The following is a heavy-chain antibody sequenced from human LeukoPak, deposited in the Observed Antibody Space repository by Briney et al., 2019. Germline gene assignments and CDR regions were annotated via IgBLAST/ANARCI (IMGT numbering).Heavy chain of an antibody. CDR2: ISAYNGNT. Sequence: ASVKVSCKASGYTFTSYGISWVRQAPGQGLEWMGWISAYNGNTNYAQKLQGRVTMTTDTSTSTAYMELRSLRSDDTAVYYCARDKYYYDSSGSNWFGPWGQGTLVTVSS. D-gene: IGHD3-22*01. J-gene: IGHJ5*02. CDR3: ARDKYYYDSSGSNWFGP. CDR1: GYTFTSYG. V-gene: IGHV1-18*01.